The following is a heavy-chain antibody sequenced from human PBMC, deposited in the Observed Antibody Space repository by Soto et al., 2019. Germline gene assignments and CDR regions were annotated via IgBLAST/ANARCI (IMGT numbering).Heavy chain of an antibody. Sequence: PGGSLRLSCAASGFTFSSYGMHWVRQAPGKGLEWVAVISYDGSNKYYADSVKGRFTISRDNSKNTLYLQMNSLRAEDTAVYYCASPYSSGNWGQGTLVTVSS. CDR3: ASPYSSGN. J-gene: IGHJ4*02. D-gene: IGHD6-19*01. V-gene: IGHV3-30*03. CDR1: GFTFSSYG. CDR2: ISYDGSNK.